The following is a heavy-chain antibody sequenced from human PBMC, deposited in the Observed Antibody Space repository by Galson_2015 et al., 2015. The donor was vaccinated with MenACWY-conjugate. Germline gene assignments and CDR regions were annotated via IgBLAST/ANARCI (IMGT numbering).Heavy chain of an antibody. CDR3: ARENVATLIDL. D-gene: IGHD2-15*01. J-gene: IGHJ5*02. CDR1: GFTVTSNY. V-gene: IGHV3-66*01. CDR2: IYAGGST. Sequence: SLRLSCAASGFTVTSNYMSWVRQAPGKALEWVSVIYAGGSTDYADSVRGRFTIPRDNSRNTLYLQMDSLRPEDTALYYCARENVATLIDLWGQGTLVTVSS.